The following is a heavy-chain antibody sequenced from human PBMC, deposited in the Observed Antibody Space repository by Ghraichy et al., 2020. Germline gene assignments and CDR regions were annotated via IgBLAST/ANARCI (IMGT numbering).Heavy chain of an antibody. J-gene: IGHJ3*02. CDR3: ARDCGGDCFSGGFDI. D-gene: IGHD2-21*02. Sequence: SETLSLTCTVFGASISTGGHYWSWIRQYPGKGLEWIGYIYSNGSTKYEPSLNPSLKSRVSILVDRSKNHFSLKLTSVTAADTAVYYCARDCGGDCFSGGFDIWGQGTMVTVSS. CDR1: GASISTGGHY. CDR2: IYSNGST. V-gene: IGHV4-31*03.